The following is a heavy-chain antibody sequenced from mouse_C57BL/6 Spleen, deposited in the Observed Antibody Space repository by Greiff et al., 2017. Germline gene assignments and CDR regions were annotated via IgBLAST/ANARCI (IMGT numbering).Heavy chain of an antibody. Sequence: VQLKESGPVLVKPGASVKMSCKASGYTFTDYYMNWVKQSHGKSLEWIGVINPYNGGTSYNQKFKGKATLTVDKSSSTAYMELNSLTSEDSAVYYCARSPGTRGYFDYWGQGTTLTVSS. J-gene: IGHJ2*01. V-gene: IGHV1-19*01. CDR1: GYTFTDYY. D-gene: IGHD4-1*01. CDR2: INPYNGGT. CDR3: ARSPGTRGYFDY.